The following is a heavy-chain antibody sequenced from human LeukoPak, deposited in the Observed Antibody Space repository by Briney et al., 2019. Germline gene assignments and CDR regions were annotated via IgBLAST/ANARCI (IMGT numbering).Heavy chain of an antibody. Sequence: GGSLRLSCAASGFSCSTRGMSWVRQTPGKGLEWVSAISGNDESTFYADSVKGRFTISRDNSRNTLYLQLSSLSAEDSAIYYWARARRPARTYSGLFDYWGQGTLVTVSS. CDR2: ISGNDEST. J-gene: IGHJ4*02. D-gene: IGHD5-12*01. CDR1: GFSCSTRG. V-gene: IGHV3-23*01. CDR3: ARARRPARTYSGLFDY.